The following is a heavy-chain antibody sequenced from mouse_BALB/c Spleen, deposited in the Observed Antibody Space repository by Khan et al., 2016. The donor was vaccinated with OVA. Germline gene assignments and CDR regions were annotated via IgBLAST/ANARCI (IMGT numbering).Heavy chain of an antibody. V-gene: IGHV1-63*02. CDR3: ARWATWYFDV. Sequence: QVQLKQSGAELVRPGTSVKISCKASGYTFTNYWLGWIKQRPGHGLEWLGDFYPGGGYTNSNEKFKGKATLTAGTSSSTAYMQLSGLTSEDSTVYFCARWATWYFDVWGAGTTVTVSS. CDR1: GYTFTNYW. D-gene: IGHD3-1*01. CDR2: FYPGGGYT. J-gene: IGHJ1*01.